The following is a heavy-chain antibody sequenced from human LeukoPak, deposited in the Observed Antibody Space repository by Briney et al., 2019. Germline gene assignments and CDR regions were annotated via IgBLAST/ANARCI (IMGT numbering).Heavy chain of an antibody. D-gene: IGHD3-22*01. CDR2: INHSGST. V-gene: IGHV4-34*01. CDR3: ARGLVDDSNGYYPRNFGY. J-gene: IGHJ4*02. Sequence: SETLSLTCAVYGGSFSGYYWSWIRQPPGKGLEWIGEINHSGSTNYNPSLKSRVTISVDTSKNQFSLKLSSVTAADTAVYYCARGLVDDSNGYYPRNFGYWGQGTLVTVSS. CDR1: GGSFSGYY.